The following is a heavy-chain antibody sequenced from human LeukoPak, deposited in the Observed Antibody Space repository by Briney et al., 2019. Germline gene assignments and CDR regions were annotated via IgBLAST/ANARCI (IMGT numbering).Heavy chain of an antibody. CDR3: ARVKSVATTLPHAFDI. J-gene: IGHJ3*02. CDR1: GGSISSYY. V-gene: IGHV4-4*07. D-gene: IGHD5-24*01. Sequence: SETLSLTCTVSGGSISSYYWSWIRQPAGKGLEWIGRIYTSGSTNYNPSLKSRVTMSVDTSKNQFSLKLNSVTAADTAGYYCARVKSVATTLPHAFDIWGQGTMVTVSS. CDR2: IYTSGST.